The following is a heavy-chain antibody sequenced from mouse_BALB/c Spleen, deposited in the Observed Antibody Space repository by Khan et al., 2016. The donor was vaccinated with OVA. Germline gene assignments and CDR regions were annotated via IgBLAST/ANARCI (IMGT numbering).Heavy chain of an antibody. CDR3: ASPPYFSCAIDN. D-gene: IGHD2-10*01. J-gene: IGHJ4*01. CDR2: INTYTGEP. V-gene: IGHV9-3-1*01. Sequence: QIQLVQSGPELKKPGETVKISCKASGHTFTNFGMNWVKQAPGKGLKWMGWINTYTGEPTYADDFNGRFAFSLEASASTAYLQINNLTNEDTATXFSASPPYFSCAIDNWGQGTSVTVSS. CDR1: GHTFTNFG.